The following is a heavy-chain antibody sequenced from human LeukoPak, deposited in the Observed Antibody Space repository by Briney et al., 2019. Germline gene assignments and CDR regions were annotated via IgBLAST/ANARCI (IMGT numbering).Heavy chain of an antibody. J-gene: IGHJ4*02. Sequence: PSETLSLTCTVSGGSVSSSFYYWGWIRQPPGKGLERIGSLYYSGSTHYNPALKSRVTMPVDTSKNQFSLNLSSVTAADTAVFFCASAATFSVDYWGQGTLVTVSS. CDR3: ASAATFSVDY. D-gene: IGHD2-15*01. CDR2: LYYSGST. CDR1: GGSVSSSFYY. V-gene: IGHV4-39*01.